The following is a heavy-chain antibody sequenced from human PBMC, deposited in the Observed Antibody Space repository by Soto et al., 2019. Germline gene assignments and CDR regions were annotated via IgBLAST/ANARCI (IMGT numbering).Heavy chain of an antibody. CDR1: GGTFRNYA. V-gene: IGHV1-69*06. J-gene: IGHJ4*01. Sequence: QVQLVQSGTEVQRPGSSVNVSCKASGGTFRNYAISWVRQAPGQGLEWMGRIIPIFGTTNYAQQFQGRVTITADKFTITAYMELSSLRYDDTAVYYCAGGPRGSYWGPGTLISVSS. D-gene: IGHD5-12*01. CDR3: AGGPRGSY. CDR2: IIPIFGTT.